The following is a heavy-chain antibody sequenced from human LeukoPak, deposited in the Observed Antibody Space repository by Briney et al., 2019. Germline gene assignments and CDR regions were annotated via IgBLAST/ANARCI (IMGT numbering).Heavy chain of an antibody. V-gene: IGHV3-33*01. Sequence: GGSLRLSCAASGFTFSSYGMHWVRQAPGKGLEWVAVIWYDGSNKYYADSVKGRFTISRDNSKNTLYLQMNSLRAEDTAVYYCARDPPGVPGHYYNGLDVWGQGTTVTVSS. J-gene: IGHJ6*02. CDR3: ARDPPGVPGHYYNGLDV. CDR1: GFTFSSYG. CDR2: IWYDGSNK. D-gene: IGHD3-10*01.